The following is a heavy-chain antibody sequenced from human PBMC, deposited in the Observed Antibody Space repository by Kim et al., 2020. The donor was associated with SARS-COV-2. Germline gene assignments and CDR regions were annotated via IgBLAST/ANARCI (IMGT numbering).Heavy chain of an antibody. CDR3: AADGELEPPP. Sequence: NTNYAPKFQESVTITRDMSTSTAYMELSSLRSEDTAVYYCAADGELEPPPWGQGTLVTVSS. J-gene: IGHJ5*02. D-gene: IGHD1-1*01. V-gene: IGHV1-58*01. CDR2: NT.